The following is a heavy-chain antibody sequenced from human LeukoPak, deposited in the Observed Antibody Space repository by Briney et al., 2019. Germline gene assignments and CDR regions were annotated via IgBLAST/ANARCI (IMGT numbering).Heavy chain of an antibody. Sequence: PGGSLRLSCAASGFTFYDYGMSWVRQAPGKGLEWVSGINWNGGSTGYADSVKGRFTISRDNAKNSLYLQMNSLRAEDTALYYCARVGEEQGITIFGVVIEYYFDYWGQGTLVTVSS. CDR3: ARVGEEQGITIFGVVIEYYFDY. CDR2: INWNGGST. J-gene: IGHJ4*02. D-gene: IGHD3-3*01. V-gene: IGHV3-20*04. CDR1: GFTFYDYG.